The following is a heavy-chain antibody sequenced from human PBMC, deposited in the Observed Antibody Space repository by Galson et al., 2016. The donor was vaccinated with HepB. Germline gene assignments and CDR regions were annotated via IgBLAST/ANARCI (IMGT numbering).Heavy chain of an antibody. J-gene: IGHJ4*02. Sequence: ETLSLTCTVSGYSISSTYSWGWIRQPPGKGLEWIGSIHRSGSTYNNPSLKSRVAISVDTSKNQFSLKLTSVTAADTAIYYCARHVYNPSYLYSSSGGRYFDHWGQGTLVTVSS. CDR1: GYSISSTYS. D-gene: IGHD6-13*01. V-gene: IGHV4-38-2*02. CDR3: ARHVYNPSYLYSSSGGRYFDH. CDR2: IHRSGST.